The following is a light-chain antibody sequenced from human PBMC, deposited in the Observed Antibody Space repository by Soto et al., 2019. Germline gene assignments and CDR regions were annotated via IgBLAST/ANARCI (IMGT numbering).Light chain of an antibody. Sequence: DIQMTQSPSTLSASVGDRVTITCRASQSISSWLAWYQQKPGKAPKLLIYDASSLESGVPSRFSGSESGTEFTLTISSLQPDDFATYYCQQYNSYPRTFGQGTKLEIK. CDR3: QQYNSYPRT. J-gene: IGKJ2*01. CDR1: QSISSW. V-gene: IGKV1-5*01. CDR2: DAS.